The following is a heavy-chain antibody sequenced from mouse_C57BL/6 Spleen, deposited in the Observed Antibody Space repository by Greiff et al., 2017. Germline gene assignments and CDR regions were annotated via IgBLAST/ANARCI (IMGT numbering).Heavy chain of an antibody. CDR3: ASRGGYSDY. J-gene: IGHJ2*01. Sequence: EVQLQQSGPELVKPGASVKISCKASGYTFTDYYMNWVKQSHGQSLEWIGDINPNNGGTSYNQKFKGKATLTVDTSSSTAYMELSSLTSEDSAVYYGASRGGYSDYWGQGTTLTVSS. D-gene: IGHD3-3*01. V-gene: IGHV1-26*01. CDR2: INPNNGGT. CDR1: GYTFTDYY.